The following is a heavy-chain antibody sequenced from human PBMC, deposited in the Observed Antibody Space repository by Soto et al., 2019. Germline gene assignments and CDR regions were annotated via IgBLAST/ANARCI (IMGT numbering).Heavy chain of an antibody. V-gene: IGHV1-3*01. CDR2: INAGNGNT. Sequence: ASVKVSCKASGYTFTSYAMHWVRQAPGQRLEWMGWINAGNGNTKYSQKFQGSVTITRDTSASTAYMELSSLRSEDTAVYYCARDEVTIFGVVIMGYYGMDVWGQGTTVTVS. J-gene: IGHJ6*02. CDR3: ARDEVTIFGVVIMGYYGMDV. D-gene: IGHD3-3*01. CDR1: GYTFTSYA.